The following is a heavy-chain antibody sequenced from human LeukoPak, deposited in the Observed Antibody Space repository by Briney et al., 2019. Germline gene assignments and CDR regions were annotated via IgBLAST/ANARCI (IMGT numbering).Heavy chain of an antibody. D-gene: IGHD3-22*01. Sequence: GGSLRLSCAASGFTFSSYAMSWVRQAPGKGLEWVSAISGSGGSTYYADSVKGRFTISRDDSKNTLYLQMNSLRAEDTAVYYCAKEKYYYDSSDNFDYWGQGTLVTVSS. CDR3: AKEKYYYDSSDNFDY. J-gene: IGHJ4*02. CDR1: GFTFSSYA. CDR2: ISGSGGST. V-gene: IGHV3-23*01.